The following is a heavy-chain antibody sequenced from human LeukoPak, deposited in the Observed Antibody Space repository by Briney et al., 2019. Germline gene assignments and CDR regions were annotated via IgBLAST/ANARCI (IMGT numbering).Heavy chain of an antibody. CDR1: GFTFSRNW. Sequence: GGSLTLSCEASGFTFSRNWMSWVRQAPGKGLEWVASINPDGGQKFYVDSVRGRFTISRDNTKSSLYVEMNSLGAEDTAVYYCAKLLGTVTTFDYWGQGTPVTVPS. D-gene: IGHD1-1*01. CDR2: INPDGGQK. CDR3: AKLLGTVTTFDY. J-gene: IGHJ4*02. V-gene: IGHV3-7*01.